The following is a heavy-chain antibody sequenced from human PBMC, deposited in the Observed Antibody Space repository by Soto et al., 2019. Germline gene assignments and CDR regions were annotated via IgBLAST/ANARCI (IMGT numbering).Heavy chain of an antibody. CDR2: MYNTGST. Sequence: PSQLQCLTCTVSDGTIRGYYWRLLRQPPGKGLEWIGYMYNTGSTVYNPSFKSRVTISVDTSKNQFSLKLNSVTAADTAVYYCARDLWGYCGTDCYPLDVWGQGTTVTVSS. D-gene: IGHD2-21*02. V-gene: IGHV4-59*01. J-gene: IGHJ6*02. CDR3: ARDLWGYCGTDCYPLDV. CDR1: DGTIRGYY.